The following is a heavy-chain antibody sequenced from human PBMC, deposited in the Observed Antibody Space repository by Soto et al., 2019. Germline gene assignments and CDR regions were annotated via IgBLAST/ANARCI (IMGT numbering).Heavy chain of an antibody. V-gene: IGHV3-74*01. CDR3: ARDAYISGYYQFDY. D-gene: IGHD6-19*01. J-gene: IGHJ4*02. Sequence: EVQLVESGGGLVQPGGSLRLSCAASGFTFSSYWMHWVRQVPGKGLVWVSRIHFDGSTTHYADSVKGRFPISRDNAKNTLSLQMNSLRAEDTAVYYCARDAYISGYYQFDYWGQGTLVTVSS. CDR1: GFTFSSYW. CDR2: IHFDGSTT.